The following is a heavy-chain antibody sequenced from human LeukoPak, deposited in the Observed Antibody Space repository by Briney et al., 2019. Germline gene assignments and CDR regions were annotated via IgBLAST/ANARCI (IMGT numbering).Heavy chain of an antibody. D-gene: IGHD6-19*01. CDR1: GFTFSSYA. CDR2: ISYDGSNK. J-gene: IGHJ4*02. CDR3: ARGQWLVTGGYFDY. V-gene: IGHV3-30*04. Sequence: GGSLRLSCAASGFTFSSYAMHWVRRAPGKGLEWVAVISYDGSNKYYADSVKGRFTISRDNSKNTLYLQMNSLRAEDTAVYYCARGQWLVTGGYFDYWGQGTLVTASS.